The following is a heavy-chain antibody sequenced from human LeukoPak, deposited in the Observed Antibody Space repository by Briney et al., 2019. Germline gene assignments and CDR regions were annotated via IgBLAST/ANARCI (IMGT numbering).Heavy chain of an antibody. J-gene: IGHJ4*02. CDR3: ARGPILDILTGYYLVYDY. V-gene: IGHV3-21*01. CDR2: ISTTANYI. Sequence: GGSLRLSCAASGFTFSSFNMNWVRQAPGKGLEWVSSISTTANYIYYTDSVKGRFTISRDNADNSLYLQMNSLRAEDTAVYYCARGPILDILTGYYLVYDYWGQGTLVTVSS. D-gene: IGHD3-9*01. CDR1: GFTFSSFN.